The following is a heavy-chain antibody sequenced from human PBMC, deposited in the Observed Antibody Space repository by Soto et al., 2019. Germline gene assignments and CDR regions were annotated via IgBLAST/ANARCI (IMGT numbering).Heavy chain of an antibody. D-gene: IGHD3-16*01. CDR2: IRGSGGST. V-gene: IGHV3-23*01. CDR3: ARQYAPYTYGMDV. J-gene: IGHJ6*02. Sequence: SAASGFTFSSYAMIWVRPAPGKVLAWVSAIRGSGGSTYYADSVKGRFTISRDNSKNTLYLQMNSLRASHTATYYCARQYAPYTYGMDVWGQGTTVTVSS. CDR1: GFTFSSYA.